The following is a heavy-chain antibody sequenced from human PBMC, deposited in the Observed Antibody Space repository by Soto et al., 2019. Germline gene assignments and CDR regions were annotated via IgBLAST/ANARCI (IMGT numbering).Heavy chain of an antibody. J-gene: IGHJ6*02. CDR3: ARYCSGGSCYNGMDV. D-gene: IGHD2-15*01. CDR2: IYYSGST. Sequence: SETLSLTCTVSGGSISSGDYYWSWIRQPPGKGLEWIGYIYYSGSTYYNPSLKSRVTISVDTSKNQFSLKLSSVTAADTAVYYCARYCSGGSCYNGMDVWGQGTTVTVSS. V-gene: IGHV4-30-4*01. CDR1: GGSISSGDYY.